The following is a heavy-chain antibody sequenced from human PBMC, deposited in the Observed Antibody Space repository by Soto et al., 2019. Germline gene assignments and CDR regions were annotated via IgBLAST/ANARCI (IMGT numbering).Heavy chain of an antibody. CDR2: IYSSGNI. J-gene: IGHJ6*02. D-gene: IGHD3-10*01. V-gene: IGHV3-53*01. CDR3: ARDSGMIRGKYGMDV. Sequence: EVQLVESGGGLIQPGGSLRLSCAASGFIVRSNYMTWVRQAPGKGLAWVSVIYSSGNIYYPDSVKGRFTTSRDNSQNTFFLQMNSLRAEDTAVYYCARDSGMIRGKYGMDVWGQGTTVIVSS. CDR1: GFIVRSNY.